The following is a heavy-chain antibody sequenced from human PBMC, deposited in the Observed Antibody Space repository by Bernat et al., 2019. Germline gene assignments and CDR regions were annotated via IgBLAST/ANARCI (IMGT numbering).Heavy chain of an antibody. Sequence: QVQLVQSGAEVKKPGASVKVSCKASGYTFTSYGISWVRQAPGQGLEWMGWISAYNGNTNYAQKLQGKVTMTADTSTSTAYMELGSLRSDDMAVYYCAGVGPSSARPYYYYMDVWGKGTTVTVSS. CDR3: AGVGPSSARPYYYYMDV. J-gene: IGHJ6*03. CDR1: GYTFTSYG. D-gene: IGHD3-16*01. V-gene: IGHV1-18*03. CDR2: ISAYNGNT.